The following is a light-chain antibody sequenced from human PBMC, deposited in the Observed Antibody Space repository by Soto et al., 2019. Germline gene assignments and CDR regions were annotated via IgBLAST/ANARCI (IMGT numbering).Light chain of an antibody. CDR3: ETWDSNTHV. CDR1: SGHSSYI. Sequence: QLVLTQSSSASASLGSSVKLTCTLSSGHSSYIIAWHQQQPGKAPRYLMKLEGSGNYNKGSGVPDRFSGSSSGADRYLTISNLQFEDEADYYCETWDSNTHVFGGGTKLTVL. J-gene: IGLJ3*02. V-gene: IGLV4-60*02. CDR2: LEGSGNY.